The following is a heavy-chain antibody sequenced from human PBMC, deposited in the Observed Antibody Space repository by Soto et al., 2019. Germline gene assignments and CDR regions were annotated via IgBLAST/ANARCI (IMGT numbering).Heavy chain of an antibody. V-gene: IGHV3-66*01. D-gene: IGHD3-16*02. CDR3: ARMGVIPFYYYGMDV. J-gene: IGHJ6*02. Sequence: EVQLVESGGGLVQPGGSLRLSCAASGFTVSSNYMSWVRQAPGKGLEWVSAIYSRGSTYYADSVKGRFTISRDNSKNTLYLQMNSLRAEDTAVYYCARMGVIPFYYYGMDVWGQGTTVTVSS. CDR1: GFTVSSNY. CDR2: IYSRGST.